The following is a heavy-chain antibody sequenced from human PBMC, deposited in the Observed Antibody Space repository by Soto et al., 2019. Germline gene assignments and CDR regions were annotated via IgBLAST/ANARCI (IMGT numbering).Heavy chain of an antibody. Sequence: EASVKVSCKASGYTFTSYYMHWVRQAPGQGLEWMGIINPSGGSTSYAQKFQGRVTMTRDTSTSTVYMELSSLRSEDTAVYYCARESERAYDFWSGYSRDDYGMDVWGQGTTVTVSS. V-gene: IGHV1-46*01. CDR2: INPSGGST. CDR1: GYTFTSYY. CDR3: ARESERAYDFWSGYSRDDYGMDV. D-gene: IGHD3-3*01. J-gene: IGHJ6*02.